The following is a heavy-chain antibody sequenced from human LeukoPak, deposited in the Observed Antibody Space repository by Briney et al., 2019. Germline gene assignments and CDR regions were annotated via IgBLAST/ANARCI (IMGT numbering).Heavy chain of an antibody. Sequence: SSETLSLTCTVSGGSISIYFWSWIRQPPGKGLEWIGYISYSGSTNYNPSLKSRVTISVDTSKNQFSLKLSSVTAADTAVYYCARRDSSGYSNWFDPWGQGTLVTVSS. D-gene: IGHD3-22*01. CDR3: ARRDSSGYSNWFDP. V-gene: IGHV4-59*08. CDR2: ISYSGST. J-gene: IGHJ5*02. CDR1: GGSISIYF.